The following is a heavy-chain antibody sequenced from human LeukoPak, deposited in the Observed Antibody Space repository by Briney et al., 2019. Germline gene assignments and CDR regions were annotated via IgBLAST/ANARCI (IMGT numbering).Heavy chain of an antibody. J-gene: IGHJ4*02. D-gene: IGHD3-10*01. CDR2: MNPNSGNT. Sequence: GASVKVSCKASGYTFTSYDINWVRQATGQGLEWMGWMNPNSGNTGYAQKFQGRVTMTRNTSISTAYMELSSLRSEDTAVYYCARVVTVVGWFGELLLYYFDYWGQGTLVTVSS. CDR3: ARVVTVVGWFGELLLYYFDY. CDR1: GYTFTSYD. V-gene: IGHV1-8*01.